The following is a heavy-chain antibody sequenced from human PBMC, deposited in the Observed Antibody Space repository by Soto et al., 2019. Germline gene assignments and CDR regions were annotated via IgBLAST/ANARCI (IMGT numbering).Heavy chain of an antibody. CDR1: GCTFSSYA. CDR3: AGEWGITGFDY. D-gene: IGHD1-20*01. V-gene: IGHV1-69*13. Sequence: SVKVSCKASGCTFSSYAISWVRQAPVQGLEWMGGIIPIFGTANYSQKFQGRVTITADESTSTAYMVLTSLRSEDTAVYYCAGEWGITGFDYWGQGTLVTVSS. J-gene: IGHJ4*02. CDR2: IIPIFGTA.